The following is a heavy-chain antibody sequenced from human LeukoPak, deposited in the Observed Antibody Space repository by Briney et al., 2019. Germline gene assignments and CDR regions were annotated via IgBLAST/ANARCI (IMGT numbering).Heavy chain of an antibody. J-gene: IGHJ5*02. Sequence: ASVKVSCKASGYTFTDYYMQWVRQAPGQGLEWMGWISPNSGATNYAQKFQGRVTMTRDTSVSTAYMELTRLRSDDMAVYYCAREGIAGNWFDPWGQGTLVTVSS. V-gene: IGHV1-2*02. D-gene: IGHD6-13*01. CDR2: ISPNSGAT. CDR1: GYTFTDYY. CDR3: AREGIAGNWFDP.